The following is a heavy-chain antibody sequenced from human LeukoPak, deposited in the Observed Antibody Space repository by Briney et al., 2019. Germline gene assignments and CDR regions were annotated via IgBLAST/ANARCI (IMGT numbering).Heavy chain of an antibody. CDR2: ISYDGSNK. Sequence: PGGSLRLSCAASGFTFSNYGMHWVRQAPGKGLEWVTIISYDGSNKHYADSVKGRFTISRDNSKNTLYLQMNSLRAEDTAVYHCAKDIQCTYWGQGTLVTVSS. J-gene: IGHJ4*02. D-gene: IGHD2-21*01. CDR1: GFTFSNYG. CDR3: AKDIQCTY. V-gene: IGHV3-30-3*01.